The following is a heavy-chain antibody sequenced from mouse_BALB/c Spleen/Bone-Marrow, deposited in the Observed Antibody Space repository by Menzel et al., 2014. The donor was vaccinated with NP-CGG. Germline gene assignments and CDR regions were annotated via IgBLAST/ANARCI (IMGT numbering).Heavy chain of an antibody. CDR1: GFTFTDYY. CDR2: IRNKSNGYTT. Sequence: EVKLVESGGGLVQPGGSLRLSCATSGFTFTDYYMIWVRQPPGKALEWLGSIRNKSNGYTTEYSASVKGRFTISRDNSRSILYLQMNTLRAEDSATYYCARDYYGNIYAMDYWGQGTSVTVSS. CDR3: ARDYYGNIYAMDY. J-gene: IGHJ4*01. V-gene: IGHV7-3*02. D-gene: IGHD1-1*01.